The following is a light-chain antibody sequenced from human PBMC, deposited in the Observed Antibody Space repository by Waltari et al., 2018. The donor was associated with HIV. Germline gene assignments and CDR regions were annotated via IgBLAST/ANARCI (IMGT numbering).Light chain of an antibody. CDR2: ENN. J-gene: IGLJ2*01. Sequence: QSELTQPPSVSAAPGQRVTISCTGSSSNIGAGYDVSCYQQLPGTAPKLLIYENNKRPSGIPDRFSGSKSGTSATLGITGLQTGDEADYYCGTWDSSLSAVVFGGGTKLTVL. CDR1: SSNIGAGYD. V-gene: IGLV1-51*02. CDR3: GTWDSSLSAVV.